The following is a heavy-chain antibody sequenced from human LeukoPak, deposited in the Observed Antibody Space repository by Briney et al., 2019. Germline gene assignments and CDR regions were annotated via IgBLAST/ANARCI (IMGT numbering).Heavy chain of an antibody. D-gene: IGHD3-10*01. CDR2: IYYTGNT. CDR3: ARDYYMLRGLHWFDP. Sequence: PSETLSLTCSASGDSISSSSHYWGWIRQPPGKGLECIGSIYYTGNTFYNPSLQSRLTISIDTSRNQFSLKLSSVTAADTAMYYCARDYYMLRGLHWFDPWGHGTLVIVSS. CDR1: GDSISSSSHY. J-gene: IGHJ5*02. V-gene: IGHV4-39*07.